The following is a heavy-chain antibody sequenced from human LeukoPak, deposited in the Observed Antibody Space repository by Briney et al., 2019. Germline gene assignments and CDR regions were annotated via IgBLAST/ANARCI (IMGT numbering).Heavy chain of an antibody. V-gene: IGHV4-39*01. Sequence: SETLSLACTVSGDSFSRNTYSWGWIRQPPGKGLEWIGSIYYTGRTFYNPSLKSRVTISVDTSKNQFSLKLSSVTAADTAVYYCARRGSMGGSFVGAFDIWGQGTMVTVSS. J-gene: IGHJ3*02. CDR2: IYYTGRT. CDR3: ARRGSMGGSFVGAFDI. CDR1: GDSFSRNTYS. D-gene: IGHD1-26*01.